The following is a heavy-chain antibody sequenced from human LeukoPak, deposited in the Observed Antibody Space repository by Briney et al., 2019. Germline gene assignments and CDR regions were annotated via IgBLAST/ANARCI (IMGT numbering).Heavy chain of an antibody. D-gene: IGHD3-22*01. V-gene: IGHV3-74*01. Sequence: GGSLRLSCAASGFTFSSYWMHWVRQAPGKGLVWVSRINSDGSSTSYADSVKGRFTISRDNSKNTLYLQMNSLRAEDTAVYYCARSPPYYDRRFFDYWGQGTLVTVSS. J-gene: IGHJ4*02. CDR2: INSDGSST. CDR1: GFTFSSYW. CDR3: ARSPPYYDRRFFDY.